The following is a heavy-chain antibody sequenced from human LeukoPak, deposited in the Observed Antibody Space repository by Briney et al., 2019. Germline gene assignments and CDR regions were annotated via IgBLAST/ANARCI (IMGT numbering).Heavy chain of an antibody. J-gene: IGHJ3*02. CDR3: ARERAWTKYFSNWYGGDAFDI. V-gene: IGHV3-48*03. CDR2: ASNRGSTI. CDR1: GFTFSSYE. Sequence: GGSLRLPCAASGFTFSSYEMNWVRQAPGKGLDWLSYASNRGSTIYYADSVKGRFTISRDNDKNSFYLQMNSLRAEDTAVYYCARERAWTKYFSNWYGGDAFDIWGQGTMVTVSS. D-gene: IGHD6-13*01.